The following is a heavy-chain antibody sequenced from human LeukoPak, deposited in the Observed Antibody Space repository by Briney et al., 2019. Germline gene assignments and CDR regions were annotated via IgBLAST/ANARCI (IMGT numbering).Heavy chain of an antibody. Sequence: ASVKVSCKASGYTFTSYAMHWVRQAPGQRLEWMGWINAGNGNTKYSQKFQGRVTITRDTSASTAYMELSSLRSEDTAVYYCARDYYDSSGYYMRYYFDYWGQGTLVTVSS. D-gene: IGHD3-22*01. J-gene: IGHJ4*02. V-gene: IGHV1-3*01. CDR1: GYTFTSYA. CDR3: ARDYYDSSGYYMRYYFDY. CDR2: INAGNGNT.